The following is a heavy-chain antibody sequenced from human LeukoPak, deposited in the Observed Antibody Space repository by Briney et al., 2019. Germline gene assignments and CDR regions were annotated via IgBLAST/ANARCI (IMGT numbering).Heavy chain of an antibody. CDR2: ISWNSGSI. J-gene: IGHJ4*02. Sequence: GGSLRLSCAASGFTFDDYAMHWVRQAPGEGLEWVSGISWNSGSIGYADSVKGRFTISRDNAKNSLYLQMNSLRAEDTALYYCAKGTMSVAGIPVVDYWGQGTLVTVSS. V-gene: IGHV3-9*01. D-gene: IGHD6-19*01. CDR3: AKGTMSVAGIPVVDY. CDR1: GFTFDDYA.